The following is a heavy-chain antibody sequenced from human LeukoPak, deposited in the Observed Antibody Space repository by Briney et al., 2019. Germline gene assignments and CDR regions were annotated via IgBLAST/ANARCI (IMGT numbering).Heavy chain of an antibody. V-gene: IGHV4-59*01. D-gene: IGHD6-6*01. CDR1: GSSISSYY. CDR2: IYYSGST. CDR3: ARGASTSPYYYGMDI. Sequence: PSETLSLTCTVSGSSISSYYWSWIRQPPGKGLEWSGYIYYSGSTNYKPTLRSRVTISVDTSKNQFSLRLYSVTAADTAVYYCARGASTSPYYYGMDIWGQGTTVTVSS. J-gene: IGHJ6*02.